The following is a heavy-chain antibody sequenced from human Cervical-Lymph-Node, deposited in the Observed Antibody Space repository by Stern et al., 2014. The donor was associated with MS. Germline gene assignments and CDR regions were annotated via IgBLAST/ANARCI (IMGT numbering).Heavy chain of an antibody. CDR3: ASWIPRNCPTPDY. V-gene: IGHV1-2*05. CDR2: INPNSGAT. D-gene: IGHD2-2*03. Sequence: QVQLVQSGAEVRKPGASVKVSCKASGYNFPDYYMHWVRQAPGQGLEWMGRINPNSGATNYAQKVQGRISMTRDTSISSASLELTRPTPGDTGVHFCASWIPRNCPTPDYLGQGTQLTVSS. CDR1: GYNFPDYY. J-gene: IGHJ4*02.